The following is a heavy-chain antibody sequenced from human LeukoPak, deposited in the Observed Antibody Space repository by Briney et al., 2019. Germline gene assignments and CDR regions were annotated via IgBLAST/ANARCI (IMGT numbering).Heavy chain of an antibody. J-gene: IGHJ5*02. Sequence: RPSETLSLTCTVSGGSVSSYYWSWIRQPPGKGLEWIGEINHSGSTNYNPSLKSRVTISVDTSKNQFSLKLSSVTAADTAVYYCARGYRHWFDPWGQGTLVTVSS. CDR3: ARGYRHWFDP. CDR2: INHSGST. V-gene: IGHV4-34*01. CDR1: GGSVSSYY. D-gene: IGHD1-14*01.